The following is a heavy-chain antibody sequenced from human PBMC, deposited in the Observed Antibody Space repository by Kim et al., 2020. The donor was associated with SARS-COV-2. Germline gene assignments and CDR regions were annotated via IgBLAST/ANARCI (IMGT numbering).Heavy chain of an antibody. J-gene: IGHJ6*02. D-gene: IGHD3-10*01. CDR3: ARDRGHAFWYYYGMDV. CDR1: GGSVSSGSYY. CDR2: IYYSGST. V-gene: IGHV4-61*01. Sequence: SETLSLTCTVSGGSVSSGSYYWSWIRQPPGKGLEWIGYIYYSGSTNYNPSLKSRVTISVDTSKNQFSLKLSSVTAADTAVYYCARDRGHAFWYYYGMDVWGQGTTVTVSS.